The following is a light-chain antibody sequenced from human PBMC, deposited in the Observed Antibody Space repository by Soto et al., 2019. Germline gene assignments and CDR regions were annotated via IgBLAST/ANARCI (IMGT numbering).Light chain of an antibody. Sequence: QPVLTQPASVSGSPGQSITISCTGTSSDVGGYNYVSWYQQHPGKAPKLMIYDVSNRPSGVSNRFSGSKSGNTASLTISGLQAEDEADYYCSSYTSSSNWVFGGGTQLTVL. CDR1: SSDVGGYNY. CDR2: DVS. CDR3: SSYTSSSNWV. V-gene: IGLV2-14*01. J-gene: IGLJ3*02.